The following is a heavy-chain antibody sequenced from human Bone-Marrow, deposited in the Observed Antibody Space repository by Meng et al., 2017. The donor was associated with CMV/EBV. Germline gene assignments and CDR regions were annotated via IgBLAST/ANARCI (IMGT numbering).Heavy chain of an antibody. Sequence: ASVKVSCKASGYTFTGYYMHWVRQAPGQGLEWMGWINPNSGGTNYAQKFQGRVTMTRDTSISTAYMGLSRLRSDDTAVYYWARVDRGITFFGVPLSADAFDIWGQGTMVTVSS. V-gene: IGHV1-2*02. CDR1: GYTFTGYY. J-gene: IGHJ3*02. CDR2: INPNSGGT. CDR3: ARVDRGITFFGVPLSADAFDI. D-gene: IGHD3-3*01.